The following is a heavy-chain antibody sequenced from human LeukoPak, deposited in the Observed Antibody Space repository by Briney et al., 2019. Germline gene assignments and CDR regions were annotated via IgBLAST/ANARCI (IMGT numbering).Heavy chain of an antibody. CDR1: GFTVSSTY. V-gene: IGHV3-53*01. CDR2: LYSGGST. Sequence: GGSLRLSCAASGFTVSSTYMTWVRQAPGKGLEWVSVLYSGGSTYYADSVKGRFTISRDNAKNSIYLQMNSLRAEDTAVYYCARGYKYSSSWYGGGDYWGQGSLVTVSS. J-gene: IGHJ4*02. CDR3: ARGYKYSSSWYGGGDY. D-gene: IGHD6-13*01.